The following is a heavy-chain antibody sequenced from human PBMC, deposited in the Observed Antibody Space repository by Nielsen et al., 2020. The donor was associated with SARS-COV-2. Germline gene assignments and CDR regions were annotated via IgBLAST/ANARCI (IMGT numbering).Heavy chain of an antibody. CDR2: ISYDGSNK. CDR1: GFTFSSYA. Sequence: GESLKISCAASGFTFSSYAMHWVRQAPGKGLEWVAVISYDGSNKYHADSVKGRFTISRDNSKNTLYLQMNSLRAEDTAVYYCAGPYSLDFDYWGQGTLVTVSS. J-gene: IGHJ4*02. D-gene: IGHD6-13*01. CDR3: AGPYSLDFDY. V-gene: IGHV3-30*04.